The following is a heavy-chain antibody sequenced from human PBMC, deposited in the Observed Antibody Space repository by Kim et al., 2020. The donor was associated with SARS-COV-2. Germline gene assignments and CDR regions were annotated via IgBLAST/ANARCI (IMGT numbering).Heavy chain of an antibody. J-gene: IGHJ6*02. D-gene: IGHD3-9*01. V-gene: IGHV6-1*01. Sequence: SQTLSLTCAISGDSVSSNSAAWHWIRQSPSRALEWLGRTYYRSKWSTDYAVSVKSRITINPDTSKNQFSLQLNSVTPEDTAVYYCARDIENPDWLFIYYYGMDVWGQGTTVTVSS. CDR1: GDSVSSNSAA. CDR3: ARDIENPDWLFIYYYGMDV. CDR2: TYYRSKWST.